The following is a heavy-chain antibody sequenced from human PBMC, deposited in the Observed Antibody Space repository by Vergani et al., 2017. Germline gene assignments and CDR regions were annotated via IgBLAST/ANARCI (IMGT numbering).Heavy chain of an antibody. CDR1: GGSISSYY. CDR2: IYYSGST. Sequence: QVQLQESGPGLVKPSETLSLTCTVSGGSISSYYWSWIRQPPGKGLEWIWYIYYSGSTNYNPSLKSRVTISVDTSKNQFSLKLSSVTAADTAVYYCARVVSFGVVRVGWFDPWGQGILVTVSS. V-gene: IGHV4-59*01. CDR3: ARVVSFGVVRVGWFDP. J-gene: IGHJ5*02. D-gene: IGHD3-3*01.